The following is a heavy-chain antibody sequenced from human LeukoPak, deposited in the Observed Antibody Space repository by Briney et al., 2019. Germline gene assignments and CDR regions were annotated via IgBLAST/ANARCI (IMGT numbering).Heavy chain of an antibody. Sequence: SETLSLTCGVSGGSFSPYSWTWIRQSPGKGLEWIGEINHSGSTNYHPSLASRLTISVDTSKNQFSLNLTSVTAADTAVYYCARKKAVVEGRSYYKYYGMDVWGQGTTVTVSS. V-gene: IGHV4-34*01. D-gene: IGHD3-22*01. CDR1: GGSFSPYS. J-gene: IGHJ6*02. CDR2: INHSGST. CDR3: ARKKAVVEGRSYYKYYGMDV.